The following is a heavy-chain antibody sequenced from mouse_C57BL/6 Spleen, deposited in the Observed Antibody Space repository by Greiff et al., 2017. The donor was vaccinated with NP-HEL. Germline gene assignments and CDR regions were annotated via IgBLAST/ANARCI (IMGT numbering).Heavy chain of an antibody. CDR1: GYTFTGYW. Sequence: QVQLKQSGAELMKPGASVKLSCKATGYTFTGYWIEWVKQRPGHGLEWIGEILPGGGSTNYNEKFKSKATLTVDTSSSTAYMQLSSLTSEDSAVYYCAGGGSLYAMDYWGQGTSVTVSS. CDR3: AGGGSLYAMDY. V-gene: IGHV1-9*01. J-gene: IGHJ4*01. CDR2: ILPGGGST.